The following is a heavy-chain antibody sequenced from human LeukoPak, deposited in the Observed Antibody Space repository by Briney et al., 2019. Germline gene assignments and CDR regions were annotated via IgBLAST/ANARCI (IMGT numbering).Heavy chain of an antibody. J-gene: IGHJ4*02. CDR3: ARAHGTYYFDY. Sequence: SQTLSLTCTVSGGSISSGDYYWSWIRQPPGKGLEWIGYIYYSGSTYYNPSLKSRVTISVDTSKNQFSLKLSSVTAADTAVYCCARAHGTYYFDYWGQGTLVTVSS. CDR2: IYYSGST. CDR1: GGSISSGDYY. V-gene: IGHV4-30-4*01. D-gene: IGHD6-13*01.